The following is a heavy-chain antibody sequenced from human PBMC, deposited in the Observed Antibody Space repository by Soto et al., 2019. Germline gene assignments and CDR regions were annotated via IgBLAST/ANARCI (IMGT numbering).Heavy chain of an antibody. V-gene: IGHV4-59*01. J-gene: IGHJ4*02. CDR1: GGSISSYY. Sequence: QVQLQESGPGLVKPSETLSLTCTVSGGSISSYYWNWIRQPPGKALEWIGYIYSSGSTNYNPSLKSRVTISLDTSKNQFSLKLSSVTAADTAVYYCARERGADYVTDYWGQGTLVTVSS. CDR2: IYSSGST. D-gene: IGHD4-17*01. CDR3: ARERGADYVTDY.